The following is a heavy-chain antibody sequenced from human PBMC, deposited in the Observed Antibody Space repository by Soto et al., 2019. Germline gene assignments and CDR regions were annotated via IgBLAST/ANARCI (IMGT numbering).Heavy chain of an antibody. CDR3: TTEETYSSGWYHPASD. V-gene: IGHV3-15*01. J-gene: IGHJ4*02. Sequence: EVQLVESGGGLVKPGGSLRLSCAASGFTFSNAWMSWVRQAPGKGLEWVGRIKSKTDGGTTDYAAPVKGRFTISRDDSKNTLYLQMNSLKTEDTAVYYCTTEETYSSGWYHPASDWGQGTLVTVSS. CDR1: GFTFSNAW. CDR2: IKSKTDGGTT. D-gene: IGHD6-19*01.